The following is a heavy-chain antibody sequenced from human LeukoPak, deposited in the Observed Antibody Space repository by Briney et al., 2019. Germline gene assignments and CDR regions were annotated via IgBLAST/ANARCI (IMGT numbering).Heavy chain of an antibody. V-gene: IGHV4-30-2*01. D-gene: IGHD2-8*01. CDR2: IYHSGST. J-gene: IGHJ4*02. CDR3: ASVLMVYATFDY. CDR1: GGSISSGGYS. Sequence: SQTLSLTCAVSGGSISSGGYSWSWIRQPPGKGLEWIGYIYHSGSTYYNPSLKSRVTISVDRSKNQFSLKLSSVTAAGTAVYYCASVLMVYATFDYWGQGTLVTVSS.